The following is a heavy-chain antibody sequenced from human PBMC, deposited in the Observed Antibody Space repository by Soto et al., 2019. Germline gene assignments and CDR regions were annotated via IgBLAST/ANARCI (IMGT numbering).Heavy chain of an antibody. CDR2: INPNSGGT. V-gene: IGHV1-2*04. D-gene: IGHD3-16*01. CDR3: ARDQGGTYGFDAFDI. CDR1: GYTFTGYY. J-gene: IGHJ3*02. Sequence: ASVKVSCKASGYTFTGYYMHWVRQAPGQGLEWMGWINPNSGGTNYAQKFQGWVTMTRDTSISTAYMELSRLRSDDTAVYYCARDQGGTYGFDAFDIWGQGTMVTVSS.